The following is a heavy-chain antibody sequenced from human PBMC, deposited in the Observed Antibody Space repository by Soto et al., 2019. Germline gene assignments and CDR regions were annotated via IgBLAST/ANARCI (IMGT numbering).Heavy chain of an antibody. V-gene: IGHV3-23*01. CDR3: AKDLRTSTNYNYGMDV. CDR1: GFTFSTYA. Sequence: VQLLESGGGLVQPGGSLRLSCAASGFTFSTYAMSWVRQAPGEGLEWVSVISASGGSTFYADSVKGRFTVSRDNSRNTRYLQVISLRVEDTAVYYCAKDLRTSTNYNYGMDVWGQGTTVTVSS. J-gene: IGHJ6*02. CDR2: ISASGGST.